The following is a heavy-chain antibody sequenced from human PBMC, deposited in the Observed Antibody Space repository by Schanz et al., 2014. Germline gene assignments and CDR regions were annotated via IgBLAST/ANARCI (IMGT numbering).Heavy chain of an antibody. CDR2: ISVYNGNT. V-gene: IGHV1-18*01. D-gene: IGHD3-3*01. CDR3: ARDRRFFDRDDLYYFDS. Sequence: QIQLVQSGPEVKKPGATVKVSCKASGYIFINSGISWVRQAPGQGLEWMGWISVYNGNTKYPQKLQGSVTMTTDTSTSTAYMALTDLRSDDTAVYYCARDRRFFDRDDLYYFDSWGQGTLVTVSS. CDR1: GYIFINSG. J-gene: IGHJ4*02.